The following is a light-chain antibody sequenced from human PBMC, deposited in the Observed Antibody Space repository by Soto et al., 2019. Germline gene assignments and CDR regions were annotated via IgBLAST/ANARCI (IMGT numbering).Light chain of an antibody. CDR2: DAS. J-gene: IGKJ1*01. CDR1: QSISNH. CDR3: QQFYNYPRT. V-gene: IGKV1-39*01. Sequence: DIQMTQSPSSLSASVEDRVIITCLASQSISNHLNWYQQKPGKAPKLLIYDASTLQTGVPSRFSGSGSGTDFTLTISYLQSEDFGTYYCQQFYNYPRTFGQGTKVDIK.